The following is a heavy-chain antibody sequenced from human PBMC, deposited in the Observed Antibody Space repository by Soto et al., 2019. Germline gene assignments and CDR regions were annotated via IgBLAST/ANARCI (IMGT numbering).Heavy chain of an antibody. CDR3: AKVVYCGRDCPPGDY. Sequence: EVQLLESGGGLVQPGGSLRLSCVASGFTLRSYAMSWVRQAPGEGLEWVSAISASGDSTYYADSVKGRFTISRDNSTNRVYLQMNSLRADDTAIYYCAKVVYCGRDCPPGDYWGEGTLVTVSS. CDR1: GFTLRSYA. J-gene: IGHJ4*02. CDR2: ISASGDST. V-gene: IGHV3-23*01. D-gene: IGHD2-21*02.